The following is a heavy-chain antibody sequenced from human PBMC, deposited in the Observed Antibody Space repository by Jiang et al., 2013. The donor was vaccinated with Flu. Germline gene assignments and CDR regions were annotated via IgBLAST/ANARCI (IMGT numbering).Heavy chain of an antibody. D-gene: IGHD3-22*01. J-gene: IGHJ4*02. CDR2: INPNSGGT. CDR1: GYTFTGYY. CDR3: ARDYYDSNTEFSGDY. V-gene: IGHV1-2*02. Sequence: SGAEVKKPGASVKVSCKASGYTFTGYYMHWVRQAPGQGLEWMGWINPNSGGTNYAQKFQGRVTMTRDTSISTAYMELSRLRSDDTAVYYCARDYYDSNTEFSGDYWGQGTLVTVSS.